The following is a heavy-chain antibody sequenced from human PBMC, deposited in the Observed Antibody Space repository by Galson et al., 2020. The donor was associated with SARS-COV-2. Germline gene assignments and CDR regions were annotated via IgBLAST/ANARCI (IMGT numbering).Heavy chain of an antibody. J-gene: IGHJ6*02. CDR3: SRDQRTEYYYYGMDV. CDR1: GGSITGSYHY. Sequence: SETLSLTCTVSGGSITGSYHYWGWIRQPPGKGLEWIASIHYSGTNYYNSSLKSRVTISVDTSKNQFSLKVSSVTAADTAVYYCSRDQRTEYYYYGMDVWGQGTTVTGSS. V-gene: IGHV4-39*07. CDR2: IHYSGTN.